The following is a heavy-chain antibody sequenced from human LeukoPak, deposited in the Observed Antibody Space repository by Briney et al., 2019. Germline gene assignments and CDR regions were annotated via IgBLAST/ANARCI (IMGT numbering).Heavy chain of an antibody. Sequence: GGSLRLSCAASGFTFSSYWMSWVRQAPGKGLEWVANIKQDGSEKYYVDSVKGRFTISRDNAKNSLYLQMNSLRAEDTAVYYCARAFADLAAAGTSFDYWGQGTLVTVSS. J-gene: IGHJ4*02. V-gene: IGHV3-7*01. CDR1: GFTFSSYW. CDR2: IKQDGSEK. D-gene: IGHD6-13*01. CDR3: ARAFADLAAAGTSFDY.